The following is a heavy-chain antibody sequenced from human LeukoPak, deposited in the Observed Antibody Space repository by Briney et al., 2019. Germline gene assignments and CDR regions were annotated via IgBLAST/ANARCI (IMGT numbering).Heavy chain of an antibody. D-gene: IGHD3-10*01. CDR1: GGSISSGGYY. Sequence: SETLSLTCTVSGGSISSGGYYWSWIRQHPGKGLEWFGYIYYSGSTYYNPSLKSRVTISVDTSKNQFSLKLSSVTAADTAVYYCARDYYYGSGSYRWFDPWGQGTLVTVSS. J-gene: IGHJ5*02. V-gene: IGHV4-31*03. CDR3: ARDYYYGSGSYRWFDP. CDR2: IYYSGST.